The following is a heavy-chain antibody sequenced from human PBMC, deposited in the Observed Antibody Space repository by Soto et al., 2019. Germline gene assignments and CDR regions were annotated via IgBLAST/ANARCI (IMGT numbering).Heavy chain of an antibody. J-gene: IGHJ6*03. CDR3: AKDRAVLWFGELLVDYYYYMDV. CDR1: GFTFSSYA. Sequence: GGSLRLSCAASGFTFSSYAMSWVRQAPGKGLEWVSAISGSGGSTYYADSVKGRFTISRDNSKNTLYLQMNSLRAEDTAVYYCAKDRAVLWFGELLVDYYYYMDVWGKGTTVTVSS. CDR2: ISGSGGST. D-gene: IGHD3-10*01. V-gene: IGHV3-23*01.